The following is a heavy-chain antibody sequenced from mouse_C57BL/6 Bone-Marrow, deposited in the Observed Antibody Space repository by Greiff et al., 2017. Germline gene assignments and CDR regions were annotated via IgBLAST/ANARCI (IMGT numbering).Heavy chain of an antibody. D-gene: IGHD1-1*01. CDR1: GYTFTDYY. J-gene: IGHJ3*01. V-gene: IGHV1-76*01. CDR2: IYPGSGNT. CDR3: AGIYYYGPEGGFAY. Sequence: QVHVKQSGAELVRPGASVKLSCKASGYTFTDYYINWVKQRPGQGLEWIARIYPGSGNTYYNEKFKGKATLPEEKSSSTAYMQLSSLTSEDSAVYLCAGIYYYGPEGGFAYWGQGTLVTVSA.